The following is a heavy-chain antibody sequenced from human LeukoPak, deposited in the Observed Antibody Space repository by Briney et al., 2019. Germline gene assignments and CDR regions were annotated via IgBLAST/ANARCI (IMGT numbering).Heavy chain of an antibody. D-gene: IGHD3-22*01. J-gene: IGHJ4*02. Sequence: GGSLRLSCATSGFTFSYYWMHWVRQAPGKGLEWVSGISWNSGSIGYADSVKGRFTISRDNAKNSLYLQMNSLRAEDTALYYCAKDMPYDSSGYAFDYWGQGTLVTVSS. CDR1: GFTFSYYW. V-gene: IGHV3-9*01. CDR3: AKDMPYDSSGYAFDY. CDR2: ISWNSGSI.